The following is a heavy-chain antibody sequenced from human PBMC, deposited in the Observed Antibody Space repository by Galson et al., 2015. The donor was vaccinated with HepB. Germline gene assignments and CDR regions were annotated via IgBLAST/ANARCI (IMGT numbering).Heavy chain of an antibody. Sequence: SVKVSCKVSGHILTDLSMHWVRQAPGKGLQWMGSFGPEDGETLDAQRFQGRVTLTGDTSTNTLYMELRNLRSDDTAVYYCATPMLSGALDSWGQGTMVTVSS. V-gene: IGHV1-24*01. J-gene: IGHJ3*02. D-gene: IGHD3-16*01. CDR2: FGPEDGET. CDR3: ATPMLSGALDS. CDR1: GHILTDLS.